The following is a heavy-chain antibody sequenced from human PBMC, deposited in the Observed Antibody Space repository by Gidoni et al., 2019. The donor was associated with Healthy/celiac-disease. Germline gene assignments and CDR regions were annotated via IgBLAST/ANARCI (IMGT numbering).Heavy chain of an antibody. V-gene: IGHV3-33*01. CDR2: IWYDGSNK. Sequence: QVQLVESGGGVVQPGRSLRLSCAASGFTFSSYGMHWVRQAPGKGLGWVAVIWYDGSNKYYADSVKGRFTISRDNSKNTLYLQMNSLRAEDTAVYYCGGEDGSGSLGFDPWGQGTLVTVSS. J-gene: IGHJ5*02. D-gene: IGHD3-10*01. CDR3: GGEDGSGSLGFDP. CDR1: GFTFSSYG.